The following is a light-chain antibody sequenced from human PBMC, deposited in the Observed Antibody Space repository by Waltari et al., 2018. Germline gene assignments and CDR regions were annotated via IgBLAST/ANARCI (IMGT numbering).Light chain of an antibody. CDR3: QTWDISTVV. CDR1: KLADKF. V-gene: IGLV3-1*01. Sequence: SYELTQPPSVSVSPGQTATITCSGDKLADKFACWYQQKPGQSPLLVIYQDTRRPSGIPARFSGSNSGNTATLTISGTQATDEAAYYCQTWDISTVVFGGGTKLTVL. CDR2: QDT. J-gene: IGLJ2*01.